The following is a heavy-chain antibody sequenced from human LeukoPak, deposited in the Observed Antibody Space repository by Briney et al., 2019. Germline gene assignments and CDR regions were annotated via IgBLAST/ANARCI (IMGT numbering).Heavy chain of an antibody. D-gene: IGHD6-13*01. CDR1: GYTFTSYG. V-gene: IGHV1-69*05. CDR3: ARGPPPYSSSWYDY. J-gene: IGHJ4*02. Sequence: SVKVSCKASGYTFTSYGISWVRQAPGQGLEWMGRIIPIFGTANYAQKFQGRVTITTDESTSTAYMELSSLRSEDTAVYYCARGPPPYSSSWYDYWGQGTLVTVSS. CDR2: IIPIFGTA.